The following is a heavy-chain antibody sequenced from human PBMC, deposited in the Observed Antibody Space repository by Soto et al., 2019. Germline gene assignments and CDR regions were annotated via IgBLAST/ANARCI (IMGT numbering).Heavy chain of an antibody. J-gene: IGHJ6*02. D-gene: IGHD4-17*01. CDR1: GYTFTSYA. Sequence: ASVKVSCKASGYTFTSYAMHWVRQAPGQRLEWMGWINAGNGNTKYSQKFQGRVTITRDTSAGTAYMELSSLRSEDTAVYYCARELAPYGGPSYYYGMDVWGQGTTVTVSS. CDR3: ARELAPYGGPSYYYGMDV. V-gene: IGHV1-3*01. CDR2: INAGNGNT.